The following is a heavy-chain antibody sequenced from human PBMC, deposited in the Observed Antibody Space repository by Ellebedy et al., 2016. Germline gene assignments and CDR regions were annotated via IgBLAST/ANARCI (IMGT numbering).Heavy chain of an antibody. V-gene: IGHV4-34*01. J-gene: IGHJ4*02. CDR3: ARMVRGVIVYFDY. Sequence: SETLSLXCAVYGGSFSGYYWSWIRQPPGKGLEWIGEINHSGSTNYNPSLKSRVTISVDTSKNQFSLKLSSVTAADTAVYYCARMVRGVIVYFDYWGQGTLVTVSS. D-gene: IGHD3-10*01. CDR1: GGSFSGYY. CDR2: INHSGST.